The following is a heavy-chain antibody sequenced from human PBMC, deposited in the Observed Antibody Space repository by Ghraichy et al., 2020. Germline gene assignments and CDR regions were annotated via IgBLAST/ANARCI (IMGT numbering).Heavy chain of an antibody. Sequence: GESLNISCAASGFTFSSYAMSWVRQAPGKGLEWVSAISGSGGSTYYADSVKGRFTISRDNSKNTLYLQMNSLRAEDTAVYYCAKDRSRRPGDSLDYWGQGTLVTVSS. V-gene: IGHV3-23*01. J-gene: IGHJ4*02. CDR2: ISGSGGST. CDR3: AKDRSRRPGDSLDY. D-gene: IGHD7-27*01. CDR1: GFTFSSYA.